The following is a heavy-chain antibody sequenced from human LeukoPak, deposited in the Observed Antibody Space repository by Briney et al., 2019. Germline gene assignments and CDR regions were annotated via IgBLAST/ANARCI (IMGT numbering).Heavy chain of an antibody. D-gene: IGHD3-3*01. CDR2: IYSGGST. CDR3: AAHYDFWSGSFDY. J-gene: IGHJ4*02. Sequence: PGGSLRLSCAASGFTVSSNYMSWVRQAPGKGLEWVSVIYSGGSTYYADSVKGRFTISRDNSKNTLYLQMNSLRAEDTAVYYCAAHYDFWSGSFDYWGQGTLVTVSS. CDR1: GFTVSSNY. V-gene: IGHV3-53*01.